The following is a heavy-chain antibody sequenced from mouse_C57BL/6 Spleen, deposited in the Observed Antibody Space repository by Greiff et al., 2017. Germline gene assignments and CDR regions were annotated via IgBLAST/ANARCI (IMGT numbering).Heavy chain of an antibody. V-gene: IGHV5-17*01. J-gene: IGHJ4*01. CDR1: GFTFSDYG. CDR3: AIYYDYDYAMDY. CDR2: ISSGSSTI. Sequence: EVHLVESGGGLVKPGGSLKLSCAASGFTFSDYGMHWVRQAPEKGLEWVAYISSGSSTIYYADTVKGRFTISRDNAKNTLFLQMTSLRSEDTAMYYCAIYYDYDYAMDYWGQGTSVTVSS. D-gene: IGHD2-4*01.